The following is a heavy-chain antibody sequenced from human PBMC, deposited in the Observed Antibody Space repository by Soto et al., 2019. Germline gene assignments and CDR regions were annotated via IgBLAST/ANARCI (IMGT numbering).Heavy chain of an antibody. Sequence: QVQLQQWGAGLLKPSETLSLTYAVYGGSFSGYYWSWIRQPPGKGLEWIGEINHSGSTNYNPSLKSRVTISVDTSKNQFSLKLSSVTAADTAVYYCARGRPIAARPLGSRFDYWGQGTLVTVSS. J-gene: IGHJ4*02. D-gene: IGHD6-6*01. CDR1: GGSFSGYY. V-gene: IGHV4-34*01. CDR3: ARGRPIAARPLGSRFDY. CDR2: INHSGST.